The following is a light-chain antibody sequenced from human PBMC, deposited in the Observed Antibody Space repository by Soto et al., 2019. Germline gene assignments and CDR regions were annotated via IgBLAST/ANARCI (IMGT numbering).Light chain of an antibody. CDR2: KAS. Sequence: DIQMTQSPSTLSASVGDRVTITCRASQSISSWLAWYQQKPGKAPKLLIYKASSLESGVPSRFSGSGSGTEFTLTISSLQPDDFAIYYCQQYKSFSLTCGGGTKVEIK. J-gene: IGKJ4*01. CDR1: QSISSW. CDR3: QQYKSFSLT. V-gene: IGKV1-5*03.